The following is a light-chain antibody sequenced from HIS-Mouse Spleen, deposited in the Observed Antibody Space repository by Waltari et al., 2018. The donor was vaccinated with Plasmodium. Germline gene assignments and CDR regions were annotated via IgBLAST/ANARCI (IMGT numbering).Light chain of an antibody. V-gene: IGLV3-10*01. CDR2: EDS. Sequence: SYELTQPPSVSVSPGQPARITCPGDALPTKYPYWYQQKSGQAPVLVIYEDSKRPPGRPERFSGSSSGTMDTFTISGAEVEDEADYYCYSTDSSGNHRVFGGGTKLTVL. CDR1: ALPTKY. CDR3: YSTDSSGNHRV. J-gene: IGLJ3*02.